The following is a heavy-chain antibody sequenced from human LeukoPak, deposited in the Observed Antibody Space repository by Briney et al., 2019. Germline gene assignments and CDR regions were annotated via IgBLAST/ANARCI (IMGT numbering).Heavy chain of an antibody. D-gene: IGHD3-16*01. V-gene: IGHV1-2*02. J-gene: IGHJ4*02. CDR2: INPNSGDT. Sequence: ASVKVSCKASGYTFTGYYMHWVRQAPGQGLEWMGWINPNSGDTKYAQKFQGRVTMTRDTSISTAYMELSRLRSDDTAVYYCAAQRGSYLWGTDFDYWGQGTLVTVSS. CDR3: AAQRGSYLWGTDFDY. CDR1: GYTFTGYY.